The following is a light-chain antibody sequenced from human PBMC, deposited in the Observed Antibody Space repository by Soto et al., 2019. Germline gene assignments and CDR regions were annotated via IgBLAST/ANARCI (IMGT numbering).Light chain of an antibody. V-gene: IGKV3-15*01. CDR1: QSVNSN. CDR2: GAS. Sequence: EIVMTQSQATLSVSPGERATLSCRASQSVNSNLAWYQQKPGQAPRLLISGASTRATGIPARFSGSGSETEFTLTISSLQSEDFAVYYCQQYNNWWTFGQGTKVEMK. J-gene: IGKJ1*01. CDR3: QQYNNWWT.